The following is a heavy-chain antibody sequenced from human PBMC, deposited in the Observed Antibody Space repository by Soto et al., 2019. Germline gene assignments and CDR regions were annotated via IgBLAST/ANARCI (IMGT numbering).Heavy chain of an antibody. J-gene: IGHJ6*02. CDR2: IYYSGST. V-gene: IGHV4-59*01. CDR1: GGSISSYY. D-gene: IGHD6-13*01. Sequence: PSETLSLTCTVSGGSISSYYWSWIRQPPGKGLEWIGYIYYSGSTNYNPSLKSRVTISVDTSKNQFSLKLSSVTAADTAVYYCARGIAAAGAYYYYYGMDVWGQGTTGTVPS. CDR3: ARGIAAAGAYYYYYGMDV.